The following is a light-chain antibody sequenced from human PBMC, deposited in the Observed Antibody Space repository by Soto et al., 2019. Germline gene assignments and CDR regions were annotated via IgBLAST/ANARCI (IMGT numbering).Light chain of an antibody. CDR3: SSYSTSSTLV. Sequence: QSALTQPASVSGSPGQSITIYCTGTSSDIGDYKYVSWYQQHPGNPPKLIIYDVSDRPSGVSNRFSGSKSGNTASLTISGLQAEAEANYYFSSYSTSSTLVFGGGTQLTVL. CDR1: SSDIGDYKY. CDR2: DVS. J-gene: IGLJ7*01. V-gene: IGLV2-14*03.